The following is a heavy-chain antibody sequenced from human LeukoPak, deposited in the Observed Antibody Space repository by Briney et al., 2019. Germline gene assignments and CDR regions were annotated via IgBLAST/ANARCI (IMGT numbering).Heavy chain of an antibody. Sequence: GGSLRLSCAASGFTFSSYSMNWVRQAPGKGLEWVSYISSSSSNIYYADSVKGRFTISRDNAKNSLYPQMNSLRAEDTAVYYCASCSSTSCKYYYYYYMDVWGKGTTVTVSS. J-gene: IGHJ6*03. CDR3: ASCSSTSCKYYYYYYMDV. V-gene: IGHV3-48*01. CDR1: GFTFSSYS. D-gene: IGHD2-2*01. CDR2: ISSSSSNI.